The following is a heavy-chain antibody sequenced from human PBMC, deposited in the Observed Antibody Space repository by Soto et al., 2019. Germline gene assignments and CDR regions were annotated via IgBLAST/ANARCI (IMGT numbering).Heavy chain of an antibody. Sequence: QVQLVQSRAEVKKPGSSVKVSCKASGGTVSSYTISWVRQAPGQGLEWMGRIIPILGIANCAQKFQGRVTITADKSTSTAYMELSSLRSEDTAVYYCARDPGDGGENYWGQGTLVTVSS. J-gene: IGHJ4*02. CDR1: GGTVSSYT. V-gene: IGHV1-69*08. D-gene: IGHD2-21*02. CDR3: ARDPGDGGENY. CDR2: IIPILGIA.